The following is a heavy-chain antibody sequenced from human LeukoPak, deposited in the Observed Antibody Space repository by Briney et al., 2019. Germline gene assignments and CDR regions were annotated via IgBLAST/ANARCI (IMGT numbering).Heavy chain of an antibody. CDR1: GYSFNSYW. D-gene: IGHD3-3*01. CDR2: IYPGDSDT. Sequence: GESLKISCKGSGYSFNSYWIGRVRQMPGKGLEWMGIIYPGDSDTRYSPSFQGQVNISADKSISTAYLQWSSLKASDTAMYYCACYDFWSGYYIDYWGQGTLVTVSS. J-gene: IGHJ4*02. V-gene: IGHV5-51*01. CDR3: ACYDFWSGYYIDY.